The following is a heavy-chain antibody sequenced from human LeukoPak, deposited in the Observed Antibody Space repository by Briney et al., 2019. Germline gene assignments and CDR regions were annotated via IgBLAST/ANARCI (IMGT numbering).Heavy chain of an antibody. CDR1: GYTLTELS. V-gene: IGHV1-24*01. D-gene: IGHD1-26*01. Sequence: GASVKVSCKVSGYTLTELSMHWVRQAPGEGLEWMGGFDPEDGETIYAQKFQGRVTMTEDTSTDTAYMELSSLRSEDTAVYYCATVGSGSYARGDYYMDVWGKGTTVTVS. CDR3: ATVGSGSYARGDYYMDV. J-gene: IGHJ6*03. CDR2: FDPEDGET.